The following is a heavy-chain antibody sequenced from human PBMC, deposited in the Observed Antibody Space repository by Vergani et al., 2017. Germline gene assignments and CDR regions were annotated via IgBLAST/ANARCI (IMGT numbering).Heavy chain of an antibody. J-gene: IGHJ4*02. CDR2: IWSKPYGGTT. CDR3: TRDRLDVRYAYFDY. V-gene: IGHV3-49*04. CDR1: GFTLGDYA. D-gene: IGHD2-8*01. Sequence: EVHLVESGGGLVQPGRSLRLSCSGSGFTLGDYAMTWVRQAPGKGREWVAFIWSKPYGGTTEYAASVKGRFTISRDDSKSIAYLQMSSLKAEDTAVYYCTRDRLDVRYAYFDYWGQGTLVTVSP.